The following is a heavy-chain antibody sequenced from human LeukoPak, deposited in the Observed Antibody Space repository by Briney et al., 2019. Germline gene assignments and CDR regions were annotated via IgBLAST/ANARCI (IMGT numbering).Heavy chain of an antibody. V-gene: IGHV4-31*03. CDR2: IYYSGST. D-gene: IGHD1-20*01. CDR3: ARDSITGTRPDY. J-gene: IGHJ4*02. CDR1: GGSISSGGYY. Sequence: SETLSLTCTVSGGSISSGGYYWSCIRQHPGKGLEWIGYIYYSGSTYYNPSLKSRVTISVDTSKNQFSLKLSSVTAADTAVYYCARDSITGTRPDYWGQGTLVTVSS.